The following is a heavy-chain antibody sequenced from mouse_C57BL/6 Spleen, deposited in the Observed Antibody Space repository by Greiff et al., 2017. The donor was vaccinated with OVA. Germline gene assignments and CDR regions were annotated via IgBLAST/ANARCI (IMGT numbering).Heavy chain of an antibody. D-gene: IGHD1-1*01. CDR1: GYTFTTYP. J-gene: IGHJ2*01. Sequence: VKLMESGAELVKPGASVKMSCKASGYTFTTYPIEWMKQNHGKSLEWIGNFHPYNDDTKYNEKFKGKATLTVEKPSSTVYLELSRLTSDDSAVYYCARRSYYASFDYWGQGTTLTVSS. V-gene: IGHV1-47*01. CDR3: ARRSYYASFDY. CDR2: FHPYNDDT.